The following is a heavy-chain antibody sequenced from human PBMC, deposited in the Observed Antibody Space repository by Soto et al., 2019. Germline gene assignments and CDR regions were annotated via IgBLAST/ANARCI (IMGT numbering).Heavy chain of an antibody. CDR1: GFTFSSYS. J-gene: IGHJ3*02. Sequence: PGGSLRLSCAASGFTFSSYSMNWVRQAPGKGLEWVSSISSSGGTIYYADSVKGRFTISRDNSKNTLYLQMNSLRAEDTAVYYCAKYITMVRGVIIEAFDIWGQGTMVTVS. D-gene: IGHD3-10*01. CDR3: AKYITMVRGVIIEAFDI. CDR2: ISSSGGTI. V-gene: IGHV3-48*01.